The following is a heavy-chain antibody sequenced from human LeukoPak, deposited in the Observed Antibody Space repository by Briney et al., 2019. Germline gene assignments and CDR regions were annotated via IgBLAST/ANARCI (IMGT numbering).Heavy chain of an antibody. Sequence: SETLSLTCTVSGSSITNYFWTWIRQPPGKGLEWVGYVYYSGTTIFNPSLKSRLTISVDTSTNQFQLNLRSVTAADTAVYYCARSDYYDSSGYFAGGDWFDPWGQGTLVTVSS. V-gene: IGHV4-59*01. J-gene: IGHJ5*02. CDR3: ARSDYYDSSGYFAGGDWFDP. CDR2: VYYSGTT. D-gene: IGHD3-22*01. CDR1: GSSITNYF.